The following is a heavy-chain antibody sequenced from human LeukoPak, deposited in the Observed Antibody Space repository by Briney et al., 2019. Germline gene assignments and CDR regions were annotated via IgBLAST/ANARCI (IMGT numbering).Heavy chain of an antibody. CDR1: GYTLSSYG. Sequence: ASVKVSCKASGYTLSSYGVNWVRQAPGQGLEWMGWISIYNGNTEYAQILQGRVTMTTDTSTSTVYMELTSLRSDDTAVYYCASNPRGDSWTFDYWGRGTLVTVSS. D-gene: IGHD2-21*02. CDR2: ISIYNGNT. J-gene: IGHJ4*02. CDR3: ASNPRGDSWTFDY. V-gene: IGHV1-18*04.